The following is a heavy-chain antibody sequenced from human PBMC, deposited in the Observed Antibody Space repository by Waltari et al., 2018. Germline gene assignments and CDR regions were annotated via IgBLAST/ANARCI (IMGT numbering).Heavy chain of an antibody. V-gene: IGHV3-23*01. CDR3: AKDRGAAVDHDY. CDR2: ISGSGGST. D-gene: IGHD6-13*01. CDR1: GFTFSIYA. Sequence: EVQLLESGGGLVQPGGSLRLSCAASGFTFSIYAMSWVRKAPGKGLEWVSAISGSGGSTYYADSVKGRFTSSRDNSKNTLYLQMNSLRAEDTAVYYCAKDRGAAVDHDYWGQGTLVTVSS. J-gene: IGHJ4*02.